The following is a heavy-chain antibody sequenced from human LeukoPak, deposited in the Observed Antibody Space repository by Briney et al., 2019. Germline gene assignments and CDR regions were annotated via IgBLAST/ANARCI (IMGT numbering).Heavy chain of an antibody. V-gene: IGHV3-48*01. CDR2: ISSSSSTI. CDR3: ASQTPYYFDY. Sequence: GGSLRLSCTASGFNFSIYEMNWVRQAPGKGLEWVSYISSSSSTIYYADSVKGRFTISRDNAKNSLYLQMNSLRAEDTAVYYCASQTPYYFDYWGQGTLVTVSS. CDR1: GFNFSIYE. J-gene: IGHJ4*02.